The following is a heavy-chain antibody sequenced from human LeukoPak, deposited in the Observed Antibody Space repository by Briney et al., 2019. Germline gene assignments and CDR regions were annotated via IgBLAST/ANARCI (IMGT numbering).Heavy chain of an antibody. CDR2: INHSGST. CDR1: GASITNDNW. D-gene: IGHD3-22*01. V-gene: IGHV4-4*02. CDR3: ARKIFSSGYKLAGWFDP. Sequence: SETLSLTCAVSGASITNDNWWSWVRQTPGKGLEWIGEINHSGSTNYNPSLKSRVTISVDTSKNQFSLKLSSVTAADTAVYYCARKIFSSGYKLAGWFDPWGQGTLVTVSS. J-gene: IGHJ5*02.